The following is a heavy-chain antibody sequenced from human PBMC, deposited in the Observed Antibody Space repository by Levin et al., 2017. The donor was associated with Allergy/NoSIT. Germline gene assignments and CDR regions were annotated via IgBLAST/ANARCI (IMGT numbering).Heavy chain of an antibody. Sequence: ALVKVSCKASGYPFTSYNISWVRQAPGQGLEWLGWISAHNGDTNYAQNLQDRVTMTTDTSTTTVYMEVKSLRSDDTAVYYCAREVPRATFGVIHDNWFDPWGQGTLVIVSS. CDR3: AREVPRATFGVIHDNWFDP. V-gene: IGHV1-18*01. CDR1: GYPFTSYN. J-gene: IGHJ5*02. CDR2: ISAHNGDT. D-gene: IGHD3-3*01.